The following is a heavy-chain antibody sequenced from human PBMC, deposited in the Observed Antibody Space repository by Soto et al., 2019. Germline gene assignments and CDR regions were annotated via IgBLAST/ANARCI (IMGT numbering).Heavy chain of an antibody. CDR3: AMVDVYVTPSPQDV. Sequence: QVQLVQSGAEVKNPGASVKVSCKASGYTFTRYGIGWARQAPGQGLEWMGWINTYNGNTNYAQNVQGRVTLTTDTPTSTAYMVLRSLRSNDTAIYYCAMVDVYVTPSPQDVWGQGTTVIVSS. V-gene: IGHV1-18*01. J-gene: IGHJ6*02. CDR1: GYTFTRYG. CDR2: INTYNGNT. D-gene: IGHD2-8*01.